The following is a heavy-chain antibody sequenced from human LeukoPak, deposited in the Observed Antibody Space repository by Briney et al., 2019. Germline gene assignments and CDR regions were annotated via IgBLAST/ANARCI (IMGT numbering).Heavy chain of an antibody. Sequence: SETLSLTCTVSGGSISSSSYYWGWIRQPPGKGLEWIGSIYYSGSTYYNPSLKSRVTISVDTSKNQFSLKLSSVTAADTAVYYCARHRTVGDFDPWGQGTLVTVSS. V-gene: IGHV4-39*01. J-gene: IGHJ5*02. D-gene: IGHD3-16*01. CDR2: IYYSGST. CDR1: GGSISSSSYY. CDR3: ARHRTVGDFDP.